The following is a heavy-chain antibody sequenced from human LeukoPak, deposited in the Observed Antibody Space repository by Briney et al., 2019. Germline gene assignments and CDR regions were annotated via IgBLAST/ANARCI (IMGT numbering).Heavy chain of an antibody. J-gene: IGHJ4*02. V-gene: IGHV3-23*01. CDR1: GFTFSTYA. CDR2: ISGSGGST. CDR3: AKGGKWDVTPFDY. D-gene: IGHD1-26*01. Sequence: GGSLRFSCAASGFTFSTYAMSWVRQAPGKGLEWVSAISGSGGSTYYADSVKGRFTISRDNSKNTLYLQVNSLRAEDTTVYYCAKGGKWDVTPFDYWGQGTLVTVSS.